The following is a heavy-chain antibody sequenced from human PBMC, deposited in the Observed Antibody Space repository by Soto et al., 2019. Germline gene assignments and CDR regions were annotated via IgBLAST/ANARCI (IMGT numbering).Heavy chain of an antibody. CDR2: ISSNGGST. D-gene: IGHD2-8*01. V-gene: IGHV3-64*01. CDR3: ARLTGGYCTNGVCSPGNNYYYYMDV. J-gene: IGHJ6*03. Sequence: GGSLRLSCAASGFTFSSYAMHWVRQAPGKGLEYVSAISSNGGSTYYANSVKGRFTISRDNSKNTLYLQMGSLRAEDMAVYYCARLTGGYCTNGVCSPGNNYYYYMDVWGKGTTVTVSS. CDR1: GFTFSSYA.